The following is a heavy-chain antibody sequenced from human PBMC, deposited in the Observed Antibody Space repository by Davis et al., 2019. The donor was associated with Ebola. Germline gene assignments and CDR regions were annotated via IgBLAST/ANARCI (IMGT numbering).Heavy chain of an antibody. CDR3: ARPSSGYEASFDY. Sequence: GESLKISCKGSGYSFTNYWIAWVRQMPGEGLEWMGIIFPGDSDTRYSPSFQGQVTISADKSIHSAYLQWNSLRSSDTAIYYCARPSSGYEASFDYWGQGTLVTVSS. J-gene: IGHJ4*02. D-gene: IGHD3-22*01. V-gene: IGHV5-51*01. CDR1: GYSFTNYW. CDR2: IFPGDSDT.